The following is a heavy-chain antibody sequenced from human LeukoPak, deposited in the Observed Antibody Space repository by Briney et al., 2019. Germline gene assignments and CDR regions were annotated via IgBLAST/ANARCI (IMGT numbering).Heavy chain of an antibody. Sequence: SVKVSCKASGGTFSSYAISWVRQAPGQGLEWMGRIIPIFGTANYAQKFQGRVTITTDESTSTAYMELSSLRSEDTAAYYCARDRPGYCSSTSCPNWFDPWGQGTLVTVSS. V-gene: IGHV1-69*05. CDR1: GGTFSSYA. CDR3: ARDRPGYCSSTSCPNWFDP. CDR2: IIPIFGTA. J-gene: IGHJ5*02. D-gene: IGHD2-2*01.